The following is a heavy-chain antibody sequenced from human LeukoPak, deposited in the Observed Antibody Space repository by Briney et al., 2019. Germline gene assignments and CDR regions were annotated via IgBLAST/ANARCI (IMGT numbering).Heavy chain of an antibody. CDR1: GFTVRSNY. V-gene: IGHV3-53*01. Sequence: GGSLRLSCAASGFTVRSNYMTWVRQAPGKGLEWGSVMYSGDSTYYDDSVKGRFNISRDNSKNKRDLQMNSLRDEDTGVYYCARADGYSSWFVHWGQGTLVTVSS. J-gene: IGHJ5*02. D-gene: IGHD5-18*01. CDR2: MYSGDST. CDR3: ARADGYSSWFVH.